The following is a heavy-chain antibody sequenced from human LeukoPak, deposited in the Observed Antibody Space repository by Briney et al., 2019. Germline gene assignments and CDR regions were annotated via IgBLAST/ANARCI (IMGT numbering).Heavy chain of an antibody. J-gene: IGHJ4*02. V-gene: IGHV3-23*01. CDR1: EFTFSKYA. D-gene: IGHD6-19*01. CDR3: AKAAVAWYYFDY. CDR2: ISGSGGST. Sequence: GGSLRLSCAASEFTFSKYAMSWVRQPPGKGLEWVSAISGSGGSTNYADSVKGRFTISRDNSKNTLYLQMNSLRADDTAVYYCAKAAVAWYYFDYWGQGTLVTVSS.